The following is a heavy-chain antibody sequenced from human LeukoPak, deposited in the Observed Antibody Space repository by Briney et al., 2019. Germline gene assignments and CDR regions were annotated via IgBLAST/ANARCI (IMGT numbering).Heavy chain of an antibody. CDR1: GFTFSSYW. V-gene: IGHV3-7*03. Sequence: GGSLRLSCAASGFTFSSYWMSWVRQAPGKGLEWVANIKKDGSEKYYVDAVKGRFTISRDNAKTSLYLQMNSLKTEDTAVYYCSRDDNWGQENFDYWGQGTLVTVSS. CDR2: IKKDGSEK. J-gene: IGHJ4*02. CDR3: SRDDNWGQENFDY. D-gene: IGHD7-27*01.